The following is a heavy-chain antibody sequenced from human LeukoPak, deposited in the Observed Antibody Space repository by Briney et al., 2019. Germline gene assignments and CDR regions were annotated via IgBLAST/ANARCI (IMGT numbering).Heavy chain of an antibody. CDR3: ARARIYGDYYYYGMDV. D-gene: IGHD4-17*01. CDR1: GYTFTGYY. V-gene: IGHV1-2*02. CDR2: INPNSGGT. Sequence: ASVKVSCKASGYTFTGYYMHWVRQAPGQGLEWMGWINPNSGGTNYAQKFQGRVTMTRDTSIGTAYMELTRLTSDDTAVYYCARARIYGDYYYYGMDVWGQGTTVTVSS. J-gene: IGHJ6*02.